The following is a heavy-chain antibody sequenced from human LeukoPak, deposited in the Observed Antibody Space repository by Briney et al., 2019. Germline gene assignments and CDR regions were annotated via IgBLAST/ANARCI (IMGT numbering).Heavy chain of an antibody. CDR2: IYYSGST. J-gene: IGHJ5*02. CDR3: ARCGAAAGTVNWFDP. V-gene: IGHV4-39*07. D-gene: IGHD6-13*01. CDR1: GGSISSSSYY. Sequence: SETLSLTCTVSGGSISSSSYYWGWIRQPPGKGLEWIGSIYYSGSTYYNPSLKSRVTISVDTSKNQFSLKLSSVSAADTAVYYCARCGAAAGTVNWFDPWGQGTLVTVSS.